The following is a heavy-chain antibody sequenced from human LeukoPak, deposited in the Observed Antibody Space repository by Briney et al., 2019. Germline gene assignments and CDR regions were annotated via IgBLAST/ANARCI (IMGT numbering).Heavy chain of an antibody. CDR2: IIPIFGTA. V-gene: IGHV1-69*05. D-gene: IGHD1-1*01. Sequence: ASVKVSCKASGGTFSSYAISWVRQAPGHGLEWMGGIIPIFGTANYAQKFQGRVTITTDESTSTAYMELSSLRSEDTAVYYCARKGPAGTNAFDIWGQGTMVTVSS. J-gene: IGHJ3*02. CDR3: ARKGPAGTNAFDI. CDR1: GGTFSSYA.